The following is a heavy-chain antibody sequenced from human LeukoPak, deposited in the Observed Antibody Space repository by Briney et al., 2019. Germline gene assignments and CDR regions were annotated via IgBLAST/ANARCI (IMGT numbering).Heavy chain of an antibody. Sequence: ASVKVSCKASGYTFTSYAMHWVRQAPGHRLEWMGWINAGNGNTKYSQKCQGRVTITRDTSASTAYMELSSLRSEDTAVYYCARGVAAGPDYYYYYGMDVWGQGTTVTVSS. CDR3: ARGVAAGPDYYYYYGMDV. D-gene: IGHD2-15*01. V-gene: IGHV1-3*01. CDR2: INAGNGNT. CDR1: GYTFTSYA. J-gene: IGHJ6*02.